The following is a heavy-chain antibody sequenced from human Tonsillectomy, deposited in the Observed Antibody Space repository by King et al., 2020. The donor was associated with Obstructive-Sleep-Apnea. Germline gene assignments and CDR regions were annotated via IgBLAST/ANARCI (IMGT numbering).Heavy chain of an antibody. V-gene: IGHV3-30-3*01. CDR3: ARDSRVAGDGYNTAGV. D-gene: IGHD5-24*01. CDR2: ISYDGSNK. CDR1: GFTFSSYA. Sequence: VQLVESGGGVVQPGRSLRLSCAASGFTFSSYAMHWVRQAPGKGLEWVAVISYDGSNKYYADSVKGRFTISRDNSKNTLYLQMNSLRAEDTAVYYCARDSRVAGDGYNTAGVWGQGTLVTVSS. J-gene: IGHJ4*02.